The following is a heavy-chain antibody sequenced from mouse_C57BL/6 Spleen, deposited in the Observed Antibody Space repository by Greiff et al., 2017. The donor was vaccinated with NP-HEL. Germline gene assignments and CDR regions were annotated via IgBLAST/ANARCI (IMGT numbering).Heavy chain of an antibody. V-gene: IGHV1-81*01. J-gene: IGHJ2*01. D-gene: IGHD2-1*01. CDR2: IYPRSGNT. CDR3: APIYYGNYYFDY. CDR1: GYTFTSYG. Sequence: QVHVKQSGAELARPGASVKLSCKASGYTFTSYGISWVKQRPGQGLEWIGEIYPRSGNTYYNEKFKGKATLTADKSSSTAYMELRSLTSEDSAVYFCAPIYYGNYYFDYWGQGTTLTVSS.